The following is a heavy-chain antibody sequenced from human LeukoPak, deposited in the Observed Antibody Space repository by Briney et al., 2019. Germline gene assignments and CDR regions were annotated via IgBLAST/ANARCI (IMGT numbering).Heavy chain of an antibody. CDR2: ISSTGGTT. CDR3: AKNGDRGAYCSGGSCYPYYYYHRDV. J-gene: IGHJ6*03. D-gene: IGHD2-15*01. V-gene: IGHV3-23*01. Sequence: GGTLRLSCAASGFSFSSYGMSWVRQAPGKGLEWVSAISSTGGTTYYADSVKGRFTISRDNSKNTLYLQMNSLRAEDTAIYYCAKNGDRGAYCSGGSCYPYYYYHRDVWGKGTTVTISS. CDR1: GFSFSSYG.